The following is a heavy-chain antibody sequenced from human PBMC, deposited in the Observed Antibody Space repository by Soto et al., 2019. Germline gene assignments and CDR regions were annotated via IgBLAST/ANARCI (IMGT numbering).Heavy chain of an antibody. CDR1: GFTFSSYE. Sequence: GGSLRLSCASAGFTFSSYERNWVRQAPGKGLEWVSYISSSGSTIYYADSVKGRFTISRDNAKNSLYLQMNSLRAGDTAVYYFAREYYDFWSGYFGGAYSDYGMDVWGQGTTVAVSS. D-gene: IGHD3-3*01. V-gene: IGHV3-48*03. CDR3: AREYYDFWSGYFGGAYSDYGMDV. J-gene: IGHJ6*02. CDR2: ISSSGSTI.